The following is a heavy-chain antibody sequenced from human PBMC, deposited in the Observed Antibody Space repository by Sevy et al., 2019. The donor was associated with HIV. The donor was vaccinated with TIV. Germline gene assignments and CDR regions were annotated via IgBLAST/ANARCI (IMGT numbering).Heavy chain of an antibody. J-gene: IGHJ3*02. CDR2: INPNNGGI. Sequence: ASVKVSCKASGITFIDYFIHWVRQAPGQGLEWMGWINPNNGGINYAQKFQGRVIMTSDMSSSTAYMELTSLASDDTAKYYCARVDHYGSSGFDIWGRGTMVTVSS. D-gene: IGHD4-17*01. V-gene: IGHV1-2*02. CDR1: GITFIDYF. CDR3: ARVDHYGSSGFDI.